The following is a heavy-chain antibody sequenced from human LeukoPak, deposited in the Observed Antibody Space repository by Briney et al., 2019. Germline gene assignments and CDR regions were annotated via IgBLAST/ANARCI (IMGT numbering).Heavy chain of an antibody. CDR3: ARVATKFQMLYPDF. Sequence: ASVKVSWKTSGYTFSDHYIYWVRQTPKQGLEWMGFINPRTGATYYAENFQGRVTLTRDTSISTAYLELRSDDTAVYYCARVATKFQMLYPDFWGQGNLVTVSS. V-gene: IGHV1-2*02. D-gene: IGHD3-16*02. CDR2: INPRTGAT. CDR1: GYTFSDHY. J-gene: IGHJ4*02.